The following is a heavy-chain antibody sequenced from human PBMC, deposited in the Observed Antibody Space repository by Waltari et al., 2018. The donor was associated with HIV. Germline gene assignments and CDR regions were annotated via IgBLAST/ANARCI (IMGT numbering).Heavy chain of an antibody. V-gene: IGHV4-34*01. CDR1: TARFYDHS. CDR2: INHARSA. CDR3: AKGSTDCDS. Sequence: LQQWGAGLLEPSETLTLTCAVNTARFYDHSYNWIRQPPGGGLEWIGEINHARSARYNPSLAGRVTMSVDTSKSHFSLHLTSVSAADTAVYYCAKGSTDCDSWGQGTLVSVS. J-gene: IGHJ4*02.